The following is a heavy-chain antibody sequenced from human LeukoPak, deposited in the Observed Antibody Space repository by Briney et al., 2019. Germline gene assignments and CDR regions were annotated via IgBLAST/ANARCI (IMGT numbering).Heavy chain of an antibody. CDR2: IKANSGGT. V-gene: IGHV1-2*02. J-gene: IGHJ4*02. CDR3: ARVEGSAATGGD. CDR1: GYTFSGYY. Sequence: GASVKVSCKASGYTFSGYYMHWVRQAPGQGLEWMGLIKANSGGTIYAQMFQGRVTMTRDTSISTAYMELSSLTSDDTAVYYCARVEGSAATGGDWGQGTLVTVSS. D-gene: IGHD1-1*01.